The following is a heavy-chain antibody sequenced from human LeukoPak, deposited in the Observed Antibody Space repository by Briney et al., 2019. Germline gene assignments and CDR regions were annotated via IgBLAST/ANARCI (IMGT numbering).Heavy chain of an antibody. J-gene: IGHJ4*02. CDR1: GLTFSDYY. D-gene: IGHD6-13*01. CDR3: ARVSSSWHNDY. Sequence: GGSLRLSCAASGLTFSDYYMSWIRQAPGKGLEWVSYISSSSYTNYADSVKGRFTISRDNAKNSLYLQMNSLRAEDTAVYYCARVSSSWHNDYWGQGTLVTVSS. CDR2: ISSSSYT. V-gene: IGHV3-11*06.